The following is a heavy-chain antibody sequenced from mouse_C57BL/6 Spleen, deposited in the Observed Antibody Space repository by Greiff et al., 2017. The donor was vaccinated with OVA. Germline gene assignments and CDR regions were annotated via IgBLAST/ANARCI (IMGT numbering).Heavy chain of an antibody. CDR3: ARSLITTVVGWYFDV. CDR2: ISYSGST. D-gene: IGHD1-1*01. Sequence: EVKLMESGPGLAKPSQTLSLTCSVTGYSITSDYWNWIRKFPGNKLEYMGYISYSGSTYYNPSLKSRISITRDTSKNQYYLQLNSVTTEDTATYYCARSLITTVVGWYFDVWGTGTTVTVSS. J-gene: IGHJ1*03. V-gene: IGHV3-8*01. CDR1: GYSITSDY.